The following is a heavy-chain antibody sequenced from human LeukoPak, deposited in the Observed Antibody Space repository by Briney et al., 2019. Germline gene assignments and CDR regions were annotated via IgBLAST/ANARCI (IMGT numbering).Heavy chain of an antibody. CDR1: GFTFSNYD. D-gene: IGHD6-13*01. CDR2: ISYDGSNK. V-gene: IGHV3-30*18. CDR3: AKWSSTYYYFDY. J-gene: IGHJ4*02. Sequence: TGGSLRLSCAASGFTFSNYDMHWVRQAPGKGLEWVAVISYDGSNKYYADSVKGRFTISRDNSKNTLYLQTNSLRAEDTAVYYCAKWSSTYYYFDYWGQGTLVTVSS.